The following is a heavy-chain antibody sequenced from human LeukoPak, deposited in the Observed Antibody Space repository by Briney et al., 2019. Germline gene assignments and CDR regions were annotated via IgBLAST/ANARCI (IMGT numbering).Heavy chain of an antibody. J-gene: IGHJ6*03. CDR2: INDIGNT. CDR1: GGSFSGYY. CDR3: ARLGSVGYYNYQYMDI. D-gene: IGHD3-10*01. Sequence: SETLSLTCAVYGGSFSGYYWSRLRQPPGKGLEWIGEINDIGNTNYDPSLRSRVTISVDTSKNQFSLSLTSATAADTAVYFCARLGSVGYYNYQYMDIWGNGTTVTVSS. V-gene: IGHV4-34*01.